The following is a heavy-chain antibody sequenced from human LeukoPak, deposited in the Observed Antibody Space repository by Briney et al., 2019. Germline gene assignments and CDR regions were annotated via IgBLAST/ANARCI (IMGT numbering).Heavy chain of an antibody. CDR3: AKEKYSTSATGFDY. D-gene: IGHD6-6*01. V-gene: IGHV3-30-3*01. J-gene: IGHJ4*02. Sequence: GGSLRLSCAASEFTFSNYALHWVRQAPGKGLQWVAVISYDGNTIHYADSVKGRFTISRDNSKNTLYLHMNSLRAEDTAIYCCAKEKYSTSATGFDYWGQGTLVTVSS. CDR2: ISYDGNTI. CDR1: EFTFSNYA.